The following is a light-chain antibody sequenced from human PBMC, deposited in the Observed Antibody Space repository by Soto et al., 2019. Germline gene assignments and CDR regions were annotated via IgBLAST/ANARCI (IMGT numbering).Light chain of an antibody. J-gene: IGKJ4*02. CDR1: QGISSY. V-gene: IGKV1-8*01. CDR3: QQYYSYPLT. CDR2: AAS. Sequence: IGMTQSPSSFSAATGDRVTITCRASQGISSYLAWYQQKPGKAAKLLLNAASTLQSGVPSRFSGSGSGTDFTLTISCLQSEDFATYYCQQYYSYPLTFGGGTKVEIK.